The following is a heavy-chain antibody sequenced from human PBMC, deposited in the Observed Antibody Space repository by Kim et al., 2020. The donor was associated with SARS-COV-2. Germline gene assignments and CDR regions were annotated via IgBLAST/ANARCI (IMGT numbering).Heavy chain of an antibody. J-gene: IGHJ4*02. D-gene: IGHD6-19*01. V-gene: IGHV3-53*01. Sequence: GGSLRLSCAASGLTVSNNYMTWVRQAPGKGLEWVSVIYSGGSTYYADSVKGRFTISRDSSENTLYLQMNSLRAEDTAIYYCARGPIIAVAGPYYFDYWGQGILATVSS. CDR1: GLTVSNNY. CDR2: IYSGGST. CDR3: ARGPIIAVAGPYYFDY.